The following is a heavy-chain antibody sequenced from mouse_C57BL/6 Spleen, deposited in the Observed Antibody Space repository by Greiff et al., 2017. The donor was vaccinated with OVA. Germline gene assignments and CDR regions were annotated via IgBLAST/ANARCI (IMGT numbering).Heavy chain of an antibody. J-gene: IGHJ1*03. CDR3: ARSHYDYFWYFDV. Sequence: EVQVVESGGGLVQPGGSLSLSCAASGFTFTDYYMSWVRQPPGKALEWLGFIRNKANGYTTEYSASVKGWFTISRDNSQSILYLQMNSLRAEDSATYYCARSHYDYFWYFDVWGTGTTVTVSS. D-gene: IGHD2-4*01. CDR2: IRNKANGYTT. CDR1: GFTFTDYY. V-gene: IGHV7-3*01.